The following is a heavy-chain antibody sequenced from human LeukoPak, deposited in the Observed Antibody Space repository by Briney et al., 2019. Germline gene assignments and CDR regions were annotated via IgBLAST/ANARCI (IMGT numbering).Heavy chain of an antibody. CDR3: ARDLLRVCSGGSCPRGY. V-gene: IGHV1-18*01. D-gene: IGHD2-15*01. Sequence: GASVKVSCKASGYTFTSYGISWVRRAPGQGLEWMGWISAYNDNTNYAQKLQGRVTMTTDTSTSTAYMELRSLRSDDTAVYYCARDLLRVCSGGSCPRGYWGQGTLVTVSS. CDR2: ISAYNDNT. J-gene: IGHJ4*02. CDR1: GYTFTSYG.